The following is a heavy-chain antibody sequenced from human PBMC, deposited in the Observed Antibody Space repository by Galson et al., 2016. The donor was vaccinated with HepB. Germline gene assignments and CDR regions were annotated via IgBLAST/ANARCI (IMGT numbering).Heavy chain of an antibody. CDR1: GHSISTTTYD. D-gene: IGHD6-19*01. J-gene: IGHJ6*03. V-gene: IGHV4-39*01. CDR2: LYYTDGNT. CDR3: ATGIAVAGKYYYHYMDV. Sequence: ETLSLTCNVSGHSISTTTYDWGWIRQPPGGGLEWIGSLYYTDGNTYYNPSLESRVTISVDTSKNQLSLRLSSVTAADTAVYYCATGIAVAGKYYYHYMDVWGKGTPVTVSS.